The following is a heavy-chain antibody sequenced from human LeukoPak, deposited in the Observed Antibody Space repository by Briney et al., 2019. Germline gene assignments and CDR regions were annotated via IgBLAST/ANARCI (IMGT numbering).Heavy chain of an antibody. V-gene: IGHV4-31*03. Sequence: SETLSLTCTVSGGSISSGGYYWSWIRQHPGKGLEWIGYIYYSGSTYYNPSLKSRVTISVDTSKNQFSLKLSSVTAADTAVYYCARAPSSDYAFDIWGQGTMVTVSS. CDR2: IYYSGST. J-gene: IGHJ3*02. D-gene: IGHD3-22*01. CDR1: GGSISSGGYY. CDR3: ARAPSSDYAFDI.